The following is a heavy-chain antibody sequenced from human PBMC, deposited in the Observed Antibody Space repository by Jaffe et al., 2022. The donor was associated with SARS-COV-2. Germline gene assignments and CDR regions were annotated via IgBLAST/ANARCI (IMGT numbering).Heavy chain of an antibody. J-gene: IGHJ3*02. CDR1: GGSISSYY. D-gene: IGHD2-21*02. V-gene: IGHV4-59*01. CDR2: IYYTGST. CDR3: AKACGGDCSPGADAFDI. Sequence: QVQLQESGPGLVKPSETLSLRCNVSGGSISSYYWTWIRQPPGKGLEWIGYIYYTGSTNYNPSLKSRVTISMETSKNQFSLKVSSVTAADTAVYYCAKACGGDCSPGADAFDIWGQGTTVTVSS.